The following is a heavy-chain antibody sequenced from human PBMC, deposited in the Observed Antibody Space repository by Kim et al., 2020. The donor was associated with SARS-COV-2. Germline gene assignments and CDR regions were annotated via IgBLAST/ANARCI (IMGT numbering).Heavy chain of an antibody. D-gene: IGHD2-8*01. CDR2: IYSGGSST. CDR3: AKDQGLMGGGPSRKRYGMDV. V-gene: IGHV3-23*03. Sequence: GGSLRLSCAASGFTFSSYAMSWVRQAPGKGLEWVSVIYSGGSSTYYADSVKGRFTISRDNSKNTLYLQMNSLRAEDTAVYYCAKDQGLMGGGPSRKRYGMDVWGQGTTVTVSS. CDR1: GFTFSSYA. J-gene: IGHJ6*02.